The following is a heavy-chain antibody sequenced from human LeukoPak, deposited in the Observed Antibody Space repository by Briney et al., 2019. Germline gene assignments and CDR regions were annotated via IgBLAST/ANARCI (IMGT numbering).Heavy chain of an antibody. Sequence: PGGSLRLSCAASGFTFSSYAMSWVRQAPGMGLEWVSAISGSGGSTYYADSVKGRFTISRDNSKNTLYLQMSGLRADDTAVYYCAKDGTPGDYWGQGTRVTVSS. CDR2: ISGSGGST. CDR3: AKDGTPGDY. J-gene: IGHJ4*02. D-gene: IGHD2-15*01. CDR1: GFTFSSYA. V-gene: IGHV3-23*01.